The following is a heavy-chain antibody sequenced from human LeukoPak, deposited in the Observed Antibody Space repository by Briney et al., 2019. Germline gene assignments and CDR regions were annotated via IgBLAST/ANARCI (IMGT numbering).Heavy chain of an antibody. Sequence: SETLSLTCTVSGGSISSYYWSWIRQPAGKGLEWIGRIYTSGSTNYNPSLKSRVTMSVDTSKNQFSLKLSSVTAADTAVYYCARRGSGWWRLYFDYWGQGTLVTVSS. V-gene: IGHV4-4*07. CDR1: GGSISSYY. D-gene: IGHD6-19*01. CDR2: IYTSGST. CDR3: ARRGSGWWRLYFDY. J-gene: IGHJ4*02.